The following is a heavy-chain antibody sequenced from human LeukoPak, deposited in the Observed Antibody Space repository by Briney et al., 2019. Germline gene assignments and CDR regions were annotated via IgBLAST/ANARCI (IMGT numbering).Heavy chain of an antibody. Sequence: GASVKVSCKASGYTVTSYYMHWVRQAPGQGLEWMGIVNPSSISASYAQKFQGRVTMTRDTSTSTVSMELSSLRSDDTAVYYCASVYQHGMDVWGQGTTVTVSS. CDR2: VNPSSISA. CDR3: ASVYQHGMDV. D-gene: IGHD2-2*01. V-gene: IGHV1-46*01. CDR1: GYTVTSYY. J-gene: IGHJ6*02.